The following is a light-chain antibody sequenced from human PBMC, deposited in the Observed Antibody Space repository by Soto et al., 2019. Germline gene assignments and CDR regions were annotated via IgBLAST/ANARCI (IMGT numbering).Light chain of an antibody. J-gene: IGLJ3*02. CDR3: STWDVSLNGWV. Sequence: QSVLTQPPSASATPGQRVTISCSGISSNIASRSVYWYQQLPGTAPKLLMYSSDLRPSGVPDRFSGSKSGTTASLAISGVQSEDEADYYCSTWDVSLNGWVFGGGTQLTVL. CDR1: SSNIASRS. CDR2: SSD. V-gene: IGLV1-44*01.